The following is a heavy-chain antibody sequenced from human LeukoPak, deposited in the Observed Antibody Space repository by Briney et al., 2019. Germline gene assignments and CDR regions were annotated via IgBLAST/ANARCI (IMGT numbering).Heavy chain of an antibody. J-gene: IGHJ6*03. CDR1: GYTFTSYY. Sequence: GASVKVSCKASGYTFTSYYMHWVRQAPGQGLEWMGIINPSGGSTSYAQKFQGRVTMTRDTSTSTVYMELSSLRSEDTAVYYCARGGVDIVVVPAASSLFYYYYYMDVWGKGTTVTVSS. V-gene: IGHV1-46*01. D-gene: IGHD2-2*03. CDR3: ARGGVDIVVVPAASSLFYYYYYMDV. CDR2: INPSGGST.